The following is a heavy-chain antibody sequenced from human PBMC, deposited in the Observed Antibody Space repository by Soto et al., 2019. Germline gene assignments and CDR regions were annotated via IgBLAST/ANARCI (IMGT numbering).Heavy chain of an antibody. V-gene: IGHV1-46*01. CDR3: ARAGRPIYDILTGYDRNWFDP. J-gene: IGHJ5*02. Sequence: ASVKVSCKASGYTFTSYYMHWVRQAPGQGLEWMGIINPSGGSTSYAQKFQGRVTMTRDTSTSTVYMELSSLRSEDTAVYYCARAGRPIYDILTGYDRNWFDPWGQGTLVTVSS. CDR1: GYTFTSYY. CDR2: INPSGGST. D-gene: IGHD3-9*01.